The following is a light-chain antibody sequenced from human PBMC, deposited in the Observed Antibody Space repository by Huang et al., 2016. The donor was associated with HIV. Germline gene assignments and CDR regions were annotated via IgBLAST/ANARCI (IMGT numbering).Light chain of an antibody. CDR3: QRYDSAPRA. CDR1: QDIANF. CDR2: AAS. V-gene: IGKV1-27*01. J-gene: IGKJ1*01. Sequence: DIQMTQSPASLSASTGVRVTLTCRASQDIANFVAWFQQKPGKVPRLLIYAASVLQSGVPSRFTGRGSGTDFSPTITNFQAEDVATYYCQRYDSAPRAFGQGTKVDLK.